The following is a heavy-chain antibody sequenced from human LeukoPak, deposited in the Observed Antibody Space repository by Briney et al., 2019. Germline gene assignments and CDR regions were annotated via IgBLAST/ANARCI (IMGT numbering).Heavy chain of an antibody. V-gene: IGHV5-51*01. D-gene: IGHD3-22*01. J-gene: IGHJ3*02. CDR2: IYPGDSDT. CDR3: ARFFPLAMIVASDAFDI. CDR1: GYSFTSYW. Sequence: GESLKISCKGSGYSFTSYWIGWVRQMPGKGLEWMGIIYPGDSDTRYSPSFQGQVTTSADKSISTAYLQWSSLKASDTAMYYCARFFPLAMIVASDAFDIWGQGTMVTVSS.